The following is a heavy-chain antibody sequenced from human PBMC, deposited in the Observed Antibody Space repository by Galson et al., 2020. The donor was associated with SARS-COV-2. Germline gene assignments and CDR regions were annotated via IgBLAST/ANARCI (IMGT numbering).Heavy chain of an antibody. Sequence: SETLSITCTVSGGSISSSSSYWSWIRQPPGQGLEWLGSIYYRGSTSYNPPLKSRVTISVDTSKNQFSLKLSSVTAADTAVYYCARSERGYSYGSVDYWGQGTLVTVSS. J-gene: IGHJ4*02. CDR1: GGSISSSSSY. V-gene: IGHV4-39*01. CDR2: IYYRGST. CDR3: ARSERGYSYGSVDY. D-gene: IGHD5-18*01.